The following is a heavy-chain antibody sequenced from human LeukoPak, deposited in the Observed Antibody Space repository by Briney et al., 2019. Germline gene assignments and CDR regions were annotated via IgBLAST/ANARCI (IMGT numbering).Heavy chain of an antibody. J-gene: IGHJ4*02. CDR1: GGSFSGYY. V-gene: IGHV4-34*01. D-gene: IGHD6-13*01. CDR2: INNSGST. Sequence: SETLSLTCGVYGGSFSGYYWSWIRQPPGKGLEWIGEINNSGSTNYNPSLKSRVTISVDTSKNQFSLKLSSVTAADTAVYYCVRDIAAAGGFDYWGQGTLVTVSS. CDR3: VRDIAAAGGFDY.